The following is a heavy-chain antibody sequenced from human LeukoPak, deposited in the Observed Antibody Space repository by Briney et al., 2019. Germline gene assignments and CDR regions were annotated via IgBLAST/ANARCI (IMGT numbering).Heavy chain of an antibody. J-gene: IGHJ1*01. CDR3: ARETRYMDPYFQH. V-gene: IGHV1-18*01. CDR1: GGTFSSYA. Sequence: ASVKVSCKASGGTFSSYAISWVRQAPGQGLEWMGWISAYNGNTNYAQKLQGRVTMTTDTSTSTAYMELRSLRSDDTAVYYCARETRYMDPYFQHWGQGTLVTVSS. D-gene: IGHD3-16*02. CDR2: ISAYNGNT.